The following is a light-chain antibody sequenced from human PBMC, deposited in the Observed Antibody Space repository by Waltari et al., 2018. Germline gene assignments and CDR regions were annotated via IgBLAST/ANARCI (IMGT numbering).Light chain of an antibody. CDR1: PDSSNY. V-gene: IGKV1-33*01. CDR2: DAS. J-gene: IGKJ5*01. CDR3: QQYDNLPSNT. Sequence: DIQMTQSPSSLSASVGDSLTITCQASPDSSNYLNWYQQNPGKAPKLLIYDASNLETGVPSRFSGSGSGTDFTFTISSLQPEDIATYYCQQYDNLPSNTFGQGTRLEIK.